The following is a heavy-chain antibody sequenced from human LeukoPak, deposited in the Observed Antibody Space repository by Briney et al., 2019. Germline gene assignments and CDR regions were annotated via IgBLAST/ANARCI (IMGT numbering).Heavy chain of an antibody. CDR2: IYYSGST. Sequence: PSETLSLTCTVSGGSISSYDWSWIRQPPGKGLEWVGYIYYSGSTNYNPSLKSRVTISVDTSKNQFSLKLSSVTADDTAVYYCARASSGYYYFDYWGQGTLVTVSS. CDR3: ARASSGYYYFDY. CDR1: GGSISSYD. V-gene: IGHV4-59*12. J-gene: IGHJ4*02. D-gene: IGHD3-22*01.